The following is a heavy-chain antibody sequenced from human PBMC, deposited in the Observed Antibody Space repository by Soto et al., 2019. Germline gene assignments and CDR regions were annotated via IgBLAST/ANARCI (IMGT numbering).Heavy chain of an antibody. V-gene: IGHV4-34*10. J-gene: IGHJ4*02. CDR3: ARDLAAADY. CDR2: INHSGST. CDR1: GGSFSGYY. D-gene: IGHD6-13*01. Sequence: SETLCLTCAVDGGSFSGYYWSWIRQPPGKGLEWIGEINHSGSTNYNPSLKSRVTLTMDTSTSTVYMELSSLRFEDTAVYYCARDLAAADYWGQGTLVTVSS.